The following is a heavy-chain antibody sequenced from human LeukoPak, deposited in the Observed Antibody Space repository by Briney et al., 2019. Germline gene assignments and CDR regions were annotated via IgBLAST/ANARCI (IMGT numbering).Heavy chain of an antibody. Sequence: ASVKVSCKAFGYTFTRYVMLWVRQAPRLGLEWMGWINPYSVVIIYAQKFQGRVTMTRDTSISTAYMELSRLRSDDTAVEYWARDPGPGTYYYGLDYWGQGTLVTVSS. J-gene: IGHJ4*02. CDR1: GYTFTRYV. CDR2: INPYSVVI. D-gene: IGHD3-16*01. CDR3: ARDPGPGTYYYGLDY. V-gene: IGHV1-2*02.